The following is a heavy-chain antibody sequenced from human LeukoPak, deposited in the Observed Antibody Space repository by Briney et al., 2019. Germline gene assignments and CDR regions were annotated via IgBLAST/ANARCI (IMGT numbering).Heavy chain of an antibody. V-gene: IGHV3-11*01. Sequence: GGSLRLSCAASVFTFSDYYMSWIRQAPGKGLEWVSYISSSGSTIYYADSVKGRFTISRDNAKNSLYLQMNSLRAEDTAVYYCAKARGWIQEFDYWGQGTLVTVSS. CDR3: AKARGWIQEFDY. J-gene: IGHJ4*02. CDR1: VFTFSDYY. D-gene: IGHD5-18*01. CDR2: ISSSGSTI.